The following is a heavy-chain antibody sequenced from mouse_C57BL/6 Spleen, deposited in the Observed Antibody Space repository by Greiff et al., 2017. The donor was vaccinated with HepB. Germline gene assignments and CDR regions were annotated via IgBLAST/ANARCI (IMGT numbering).Heavy chain of an antibody. J-gene: IGHJ3*01. CDR2: IYPGDGDT. V-gene: IGHV1-82*01. D-gene: IGHD2-4*01. CDR3: ARADYAFY. CDR1: GYAFSSSW. Sequence: QLQQSGPELVKPGASVKISCKASGYAFSSSWMNWVKQRPGKGLEWIGRIYPGDGDTNYNGKFKGKATLTADKSSSTAYMQLSSLTSEDSAVYFCARADYAFYWGQGTLVTVSA.